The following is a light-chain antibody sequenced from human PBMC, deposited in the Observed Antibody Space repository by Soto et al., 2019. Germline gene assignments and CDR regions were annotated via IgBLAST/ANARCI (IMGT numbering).Light chain of an antibody. V-gene: IGKV3-15*01. J-gene: IGKJ4*01. Sequence: EIVMTQSPATLSLSPLERASLSFRASQSVSSNLAWYQQKPGQAPRLLIYDTSIRATGVPARFSGSRSGAEFTLTISSLQSEDFAVYYCQHYVNWPLTFGGGTKVDIK. CDR3: QHYVNWPLT. CDR2: DTS. CDR1: QSVSSN.